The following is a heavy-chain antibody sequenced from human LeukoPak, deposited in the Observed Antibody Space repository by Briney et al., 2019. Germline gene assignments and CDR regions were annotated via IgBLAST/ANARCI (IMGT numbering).Heavy chain of an antibody. CDR1: GFTFSSYV. V-gene: IGHV3-33*01. Sequence: PGRSLRLSCAASGFTFSSYVMHWVRQAPGKGLEWVAVIWYDGSNKYYADSVKGRFTISRDNSKNTLYLQMNSLRAEDTAVYYCAREGIMITFGGVIGFDYWGQGTLVTVSS. CDR2: IWYDGSNK. D-gene: IGHD3-16*02. CDR3: AREGIMITFGGVIGFDY. J-gene: IGHJ4*02.